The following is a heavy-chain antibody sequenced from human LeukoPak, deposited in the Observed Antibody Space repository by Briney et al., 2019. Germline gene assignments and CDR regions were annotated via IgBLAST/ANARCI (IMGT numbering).Heavy chain of an antibody. D-gene: IGHD6-13*01. V-gene: IGHV3-11*01. CDR2: IRSRGSTI. CDR1: GFTFSDYY. CDR3: AKMSSSWTYYYGMDV. Sequence: GGSLRLSCAASGFTFSDYYMSWIRQAPGKGLEWVSYIRSRGSTIYYADSVKGRFTISRDNAKNSLFLQMNSLRAEDTAVYYCAKMSSSWTYYYGMDVWGQGTTVTVSS. J-gene: IGHJ6*02.